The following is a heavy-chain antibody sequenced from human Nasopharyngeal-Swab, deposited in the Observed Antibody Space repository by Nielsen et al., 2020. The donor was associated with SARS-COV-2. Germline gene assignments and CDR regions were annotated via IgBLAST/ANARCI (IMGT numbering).Heavy chain of an antibody. D-gene: IGHD3-22*01. CDR2: IRSKANSYAT. J-gene: IGHJ4*02. V-gene: IGHV3-73*01. CDR1: GFTFSGSA. Sequence: GGSLRLSCAASGFTFSGSAMHWVRQASGKGLEWVGRIRSKANSYATAYAVSVKGRFTISRDDSKNTAYLQMNSLKTEDTAVYYCTRLGGYDSSGYYPIDYWGQGTLVTVSS. CDR3: TRLGGYDSSGYYPIDY.